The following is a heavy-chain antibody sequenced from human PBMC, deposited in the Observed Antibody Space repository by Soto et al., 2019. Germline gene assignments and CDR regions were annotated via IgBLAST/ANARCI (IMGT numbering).Heavy chain of an antibody. CDR2: IYYSGST. Sequence: QVRLQESGPGLVKPSETLSLSCLVSGDSVGNGPYYWSWIRQSPGEGLEWIAYIYYSGSTNVNPSLVSRVNTSIDMSKIQFFLELRSVTAADAAVYFCARVGSSCHSGGCYYYYGLGVWGQGTTVAISS. CDR3: ARVGSSCHSGGCYYYYGLGV. CDR1: GDSVGNGPYY. V-gene: IGHV4-61*01. D-gene: IGHD1-26*01. J-gene: IGHJ6*02.